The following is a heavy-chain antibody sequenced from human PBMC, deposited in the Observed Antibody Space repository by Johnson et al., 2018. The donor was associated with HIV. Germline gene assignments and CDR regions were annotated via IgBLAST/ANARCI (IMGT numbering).Heavy chain of an antibody. CDR2: ISYDGSNK. CDR3: ARGGYTSAFDI. CDR1: VFTFSSYA. D-gene: IGHD5-18*01. Sequence: QVQLVESGGGVVQRGRSLRLSCAASVFTFSSYAMHWVRQAPGKGLEWVAVISYDGSNKFYTDSVKGRFTISRNNSKNTLYLQMNSLRAEDTAMYYCARGGYTSAFDIWGQGTMVTVSS. J-gene: IGHJ3*02. V-gene: IGHV3-30*04.